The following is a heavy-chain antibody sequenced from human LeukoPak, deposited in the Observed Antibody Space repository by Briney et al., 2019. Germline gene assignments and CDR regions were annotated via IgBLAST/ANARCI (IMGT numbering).Heavy chain of an antibody. CDR3: AKGIYNWNDGIDY. V-gene: IGHV3-23*01. J-gene: IGHJ4*02. Sequence: AGGSLRLSCAASGFTFSSYVMNWVRQAPGKGLEWVSAISGSGGSTYYADSVKGRFTISRDNSKNTLYLQMNSLRAEDTAVYYCAKGIYNWNDGIDYWGQGTLVTVSS. CDR1: GFTFSSYV. CDR2: ISGSGGST. D-gene: IGHD1-1*01.